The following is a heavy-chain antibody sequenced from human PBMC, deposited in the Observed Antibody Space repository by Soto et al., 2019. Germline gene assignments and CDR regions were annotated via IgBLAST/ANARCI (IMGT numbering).Heavy chain of an antibody. CDR2: ISSSGSTI. J-gene: IGHJ2*01. V-gene: IGHV3-11*01. CDR1: GFTFSAYH. CDR3: ASDGSGWNDWYFDL. Sequence: GGSLRLSCAASGFTFSAYHMSWIRQAPGKGLEWVSYISSSGSTIYYADSVKGRFTISRDNSKNTLYLQMNSLRAEDTAVYYCASDGSGWNDWYFDLWGRGTLVTVSS. D-gene: IGHD6-19*01.